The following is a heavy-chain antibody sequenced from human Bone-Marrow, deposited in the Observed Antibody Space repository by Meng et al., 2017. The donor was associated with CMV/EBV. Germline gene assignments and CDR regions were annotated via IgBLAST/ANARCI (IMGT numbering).Heavy chain of an antibody. CDR1: GGSISSYY. Sequence: SETLSLTCTVSGGSISSYYWSWIRQPPGKGLEWIGYIYYSGSTNYNPSLKSRVTISVDTSKNQFSLKLSSVTAADTAVYYCARDSYDSSGWYVWGFDYWGQGTLVTVSS. J-gene: IGHJ4*02. CDR2: IYYSGST. D-gene: IGHD6-19*01. CDR3: ARDSYDSSGWYVWGFDY. V-gene: IGHV4-59*12.